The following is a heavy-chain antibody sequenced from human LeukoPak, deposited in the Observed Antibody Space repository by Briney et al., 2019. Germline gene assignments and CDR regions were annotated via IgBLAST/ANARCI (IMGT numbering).Heavy chain of an antibody. CDR2: ISYDGSNK. CDR1: GFTFSSYA. V-gene: IGHV3-30*04. Sequence: GGSLRLSCAASGFTFSSYAMHWVRQAPGKGLEWVAVISYDGSNKYYADSVKGRFTISRDNSKNTLYLQMNSLRAEDTAVYYCARDLVGYSSSWYVFPINNWFDPWGQGTLVTVSS. J-gene: IGHJ5*02. D-gene: IGHD6-13*01. CDR3: ARDLVGYSSSWYVFPINNWFDP.